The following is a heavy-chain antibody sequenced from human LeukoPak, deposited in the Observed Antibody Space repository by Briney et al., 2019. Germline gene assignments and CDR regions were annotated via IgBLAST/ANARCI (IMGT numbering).Heavy chain of an antibody. CDR3: ARVRSSSSWDFDWFDP. V-gene: IGHV3-48*01. CDR1: GFTFSSYS. Sequence: GGSLRLSCAASGFTFSSYSMNWVRQAPGKGLEWVSYISSSSSTIYYADSVKGRFTISRDNAKNSLYLQMNSLRAEDTAVYYCARVRSSSSWDFDWFDPWGQGTLVTVSS. CDR2: ISSSSSTI. J-gene: IGHJ5*02. D-gene: IGHD6-13*01.